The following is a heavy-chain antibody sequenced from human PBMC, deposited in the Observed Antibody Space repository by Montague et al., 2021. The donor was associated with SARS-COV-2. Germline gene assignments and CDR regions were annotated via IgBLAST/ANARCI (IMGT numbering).Heavy chain of an antibody. Sequence: PALVKPTQTLTLTCTFSGFSLSTSGMCVSWIRQPPGKALEWLARIDWDDDKYYSTSLKTRLTISKDTSKNQVVLTMTNMDPVDTATYYCALIRYGSGMGFDFWGQGTLVTVSA. CDR3: ALIRYGSGMGFDF. D-gene: IGHD3-10*01. CDR1: GFSLSTSGMC. CDR2: IDWDDDK. J-gene: IGHJ4*01. V-gene: IGHV2-70*11.